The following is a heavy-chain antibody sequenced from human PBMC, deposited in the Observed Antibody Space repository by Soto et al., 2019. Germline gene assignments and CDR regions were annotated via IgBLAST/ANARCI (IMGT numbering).Heavy chain of an antibody. D-gene: IGHD5-18*01. CDR1: GGSISSGGYS. V-gene: IGHV4-30-2*01. CDR3: TSLRGNSGKFDE. J-gene: IGHJ4*02. CDR2: IYHSGST. Sequence: PSKPMSLTCSVSGGSISSGGYSWSWIRQPPGKGLEWIGYIYHSGSTYYNPSLKSRVTISVDRSKNQFSLKLSSVTAADTAVYYGTSLRGNSGKFDEWGQGTRATVSS.